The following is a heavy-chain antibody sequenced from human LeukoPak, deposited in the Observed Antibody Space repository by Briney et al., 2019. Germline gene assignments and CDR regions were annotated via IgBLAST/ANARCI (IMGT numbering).Heavy chain of an antibody. CDR3: AKVPVSGVAAAGGFDY. J-gene: IGHJ4*02. V-gene: IGHV3-23*01. CDR1: GFTCRSYA. D-gene: IGHD6-13*01. Sequence: GGSLRRSGAGSGFTCRSYAMTWVRQAPGKGLEWVSGISGSGGNTYYADSVKGRFTISRDNSKDTLYLQMHSLRAGDTAVYYCAKVPVSGVAAAGGFDYWGQGTLVTVSS. CDR2: ISGSGGNT.